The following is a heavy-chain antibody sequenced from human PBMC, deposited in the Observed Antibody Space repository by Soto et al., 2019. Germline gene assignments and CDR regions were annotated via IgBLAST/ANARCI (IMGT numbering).Heavy chain of an antibody. J-gene: IGHJ6*02. CDR2: ISAYNGNT. V-gene: IGHV1-18*01. Sequence: VPVKASCKASGYTFTSYCISWVRQAPGQGLEWMGWISAYNGNTNYAQKLQGRVTMTTDTSTSTAYMELRSLRSDDTAVYYCAREGYYDSSGYQIGPYYYGMDVWGQGTTVTVSS. CDR3: AREGYYDSSGYQIGPYYYGMDV. D-gene: IGHD3-22*01. CDR1: GYTFTSYC.